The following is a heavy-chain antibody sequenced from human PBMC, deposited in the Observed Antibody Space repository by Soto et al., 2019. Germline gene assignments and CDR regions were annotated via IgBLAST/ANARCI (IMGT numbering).Heavy chain of an antibody. Sequence: EVQLLESGGGLVQPGGSLRLSCAASGFTFSVYDMSWVRQAPGKGLEWVSAIGGSGGGTYYADSVNGRFTISRDNSQHTLFLQMNSLRAEDTAVYYCAKPRGIVARPGYYYAMDVWGQGTTVAVSS. J-gene: IGHJ6*02. CDR3: AKPRGIVARPGYYYAMDV. D-gene: IGHD6-6*01. V-gene: IGHV3-23*01. CDR1: GFTFSVYD. CDR2: IGGSGGGT.